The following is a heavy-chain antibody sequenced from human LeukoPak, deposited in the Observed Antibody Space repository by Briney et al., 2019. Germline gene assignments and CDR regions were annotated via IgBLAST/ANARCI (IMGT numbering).Heavy chain of an antibody. D-gene: IGHD4-17*01. Sequence: GGSLRLSCAASGFTFSSYWMSWVRQAPGKGLEWVANIKQDGSEKYYVDSVKGRFTISRDNATNSLYLQMNSLRAEDTAVYYCASALDYGDSSFDYWGQGTLVTVSS. V-gene: IGHV3-7*02. CDR2: IKQDGSEK. J-gene: IGHJ4*02. CDR3: ASALDYGDSSFDY. CDR1: GFTFSSYW.